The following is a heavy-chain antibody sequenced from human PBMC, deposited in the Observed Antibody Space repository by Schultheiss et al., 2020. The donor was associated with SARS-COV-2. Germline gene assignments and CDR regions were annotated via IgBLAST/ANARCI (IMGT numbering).Heavy chain of an antibody. V-gene: IGHV3-30*01. D-gene: IGHD2-15*01. Sequence: GGSLRLSCAASGFTFSTYWMTWVRQSPDKGLEWVAVISYDGSNKYYADSVKGRFTISRDNSKNTLYLQMNSLRAEDTAVYYCARDCRGGSSCPADGGGMDVWGQGTTVTVSS. J-gene: IGHJ6*02. CDR3: ARDCRGGSSCPADGGGMDV. CDR1: GFTFSTYW. CDR2: ISYDGSNK.